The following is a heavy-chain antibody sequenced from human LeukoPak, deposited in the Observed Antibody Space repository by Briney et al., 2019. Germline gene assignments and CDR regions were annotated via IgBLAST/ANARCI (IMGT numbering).Heavy chain of an antibody. CDR2: ISSSSSSI. Sequence: QPGGSLRLSCAASGFIFNYYSMNWVRQGPGKGLEWVSYISSSSSSIYYADSVKGRFTISRDNAKNSLYLQMNSLRDEDTAVYYCTKESVTYLGYWGTVALVTVSS. CDR1: GFIFNYYS. V-gene: IGHV3-48*02. CDR3: TKESVTYLGY. J-gene: IGHJ4*02. D-gene: IGHD2-21*02.